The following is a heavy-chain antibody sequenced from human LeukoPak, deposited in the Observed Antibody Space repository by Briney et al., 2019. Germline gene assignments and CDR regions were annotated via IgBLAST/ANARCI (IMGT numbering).Heavy chain of an antibody. CDR2: MKEDGGEI. J-gene: IGHJ4*02. CDR1: AFTFSNYW. V-gene: IGHV3-7*01. CDR3: VRDRGYSTFDY. D-gene: IGHD4-23*01. Sequence: GGSLRLSWAASAFTFSNYWMSWVRQPPGKGLEWVANMKEDGGEINYVDSVEGRFTISRDNAKNSLYLQMDSLRVDDTAVYYCVRDRGYSTFDYWGQGTLVTVSS.